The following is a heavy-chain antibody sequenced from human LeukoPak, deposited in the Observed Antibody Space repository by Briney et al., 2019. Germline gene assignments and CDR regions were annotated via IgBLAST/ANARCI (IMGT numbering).Heavy chain of an antibody. Sequence: SETLSLTCTVSGGSITSYYWTWIRQPPGKGLEWIGYIYSSGSTKYNPSLMSRVTISIDTSKNQFSLRLSSLTAADTAVYYCARRRAVSGHYYFDYWGQGTLDTVSS. CDR1: GGSITSYY. J-gene: IGHJ4*02. V-gene: IGHV4-4*09. CDR2: IYSSGST. CDR3: ARRRAVSGHYYFDY. D-gene: IGHD6-19*01.